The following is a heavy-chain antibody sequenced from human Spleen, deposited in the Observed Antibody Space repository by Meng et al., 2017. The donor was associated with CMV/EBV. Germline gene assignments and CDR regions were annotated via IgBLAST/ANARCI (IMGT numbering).Heavy chain of an antibody. D-gene: IGHD3-10*01. V-gene: IGHV1-18*01. CDR1: G. J-gene: IGHJ2*01. Sequence: GISWVRQAPGQGLEWMGWISAYNGNTNYAQKLQGRVTMTTDTSTSTAYMELRSLRSDDTAVYYCARDTPSITMVRGVITPRYFDLWGRGTLVTVSS. CDR3: ARDTPSITMVRGVITPRYFDL. CDR2: ISAYNGNT.